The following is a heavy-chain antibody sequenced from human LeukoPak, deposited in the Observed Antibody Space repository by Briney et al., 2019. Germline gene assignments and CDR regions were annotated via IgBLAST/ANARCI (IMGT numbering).Heavy chain of an antibody. CDR1: GFTFSSYG. Sequence: GRSLRLSCAASGFTFSSYGMHWVRQAPGKGLEWVAVIWYDGSNKYYADFVKGRFTISRDNSKNTLCLQMNSLRAEDTAVYYCARDRRDGYNAFDYWGQGTLVTVSS. CDR2: IWYDGSNK. D-gene: IGHD5-24*01. CDR3: ARDRRDGYNAFDY. V-gene: IGHV3-33*01. J-gene: IGHJ4*02.